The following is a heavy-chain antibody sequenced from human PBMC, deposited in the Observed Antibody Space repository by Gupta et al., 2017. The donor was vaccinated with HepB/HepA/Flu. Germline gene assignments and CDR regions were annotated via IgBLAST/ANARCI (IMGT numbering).Heavy chain of an antibody. Sequence: EVHLVESGGGLVQPGGSLRLSCAASGFTFSSYWMHWVRQAPAKELVWVSRIKSDGSTSYADSVEGRFTISRDNAKNTLYLQMHSLRAEDTAVYYCARDRGHVFDIWGQGTMVTVSS. CDR3: ARDRGHVFDI. V-gene: IGHV3-74*01. D-gene: IGHD3-10*01. CDR1: GFTFSSYW. J-gene: IGHJ3*02. CDR2: IKSDGST.